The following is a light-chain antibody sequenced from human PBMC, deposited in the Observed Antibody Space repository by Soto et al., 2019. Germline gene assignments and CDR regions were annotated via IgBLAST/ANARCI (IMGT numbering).Light chain of an antibody. V-gene: IGKV3-11*01. Sequence: EIVLTQSPATLSSFPGERVTLSCRPSQTLSNRLAWYQHKPGQAPRLLIYVTSNRATGIPARFSGSGSGTDYTLTISSLETEDSAVYYCHQRQSWPRTFGQGTKVEIK. CDR1: QTLSNR. J-gene: IGKJ1*01. CDR2: VTS. CDR3: HQRQSWPRT.